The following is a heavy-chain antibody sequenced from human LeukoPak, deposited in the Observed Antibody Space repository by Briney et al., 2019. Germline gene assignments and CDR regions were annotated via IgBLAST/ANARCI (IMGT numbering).Heavy chain of an antibody. J-gene: IGHJ4*02. V-gene: IGHV3-21*01. CDR2: ISSNTNYK. CDR3: ARGAGVLGLGVDH. CDR1: GFTFSAYN. Sequence: PGGSLRLSCAASGFTFSAYNMNWVRQAPGKGLEWVASISSNTNYKYYADSLKGRFTVSRDNAKNSLFLQMNSLRAEDTAVYYCARGAGVLGLGVDHWGQGSLGTVSS. D-gene: IGHD3-16*01.